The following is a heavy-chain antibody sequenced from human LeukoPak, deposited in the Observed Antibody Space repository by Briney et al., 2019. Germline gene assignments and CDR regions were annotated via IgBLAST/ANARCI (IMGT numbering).Heavy chain of an antibody. V-gene: IGHV4-39*02. J-gene: IGHJ6*02. D-gene: IGHD3-3*01. Sequence: SETLSLTCTVSGGSISSRSNYWGWIRQPPGKGLEWIGSLYYSGSTYYNPSLKSRVTISVDTSKNQLSLKLSSVTAADTAVYYCARDLTPGITIFGVVIKYYYGMDVWGQGTTVTVSS. CDR1: GGSISSRSNY. CDR3: ARDLTPGITIFGVVIKYYYGMDV. CDR2: LYYSGST.